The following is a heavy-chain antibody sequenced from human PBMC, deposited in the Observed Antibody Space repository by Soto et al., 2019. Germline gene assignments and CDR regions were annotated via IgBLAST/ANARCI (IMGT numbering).Heavy chain of an antibody. CDR2: IYPGDSDT. CDR1: GYSFSTYL. D-gene: IGHD3-16*01. CDR3: ARRPPEGGTMDV. V-gene: IGHV5-51*01. J-gene: IGHJ6*02. Sequence: XESLKIYWKGSGYSFSTYLLAWVRQMPGKGLEWMGIIYPGDSDTRYSLSLQGQVTISADKSISTAYLQWSSLEASDTAIYYCARRPPEGGTMDVWGQGTTVTVSS.